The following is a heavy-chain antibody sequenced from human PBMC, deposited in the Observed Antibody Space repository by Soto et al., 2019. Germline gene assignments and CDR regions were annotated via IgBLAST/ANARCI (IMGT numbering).Heavy chain of an antibody. Sequence: SETLSLTCSVSGDSISNLDYFWAWIRQPPGQALEYIGYIYKSATTYYNPSFKSRVAISVDTSKSQFSLNVTSVTAADTAVYFCARGRYCLTGRCFPNWFDSWGQGALATVS. CDR3: ARGRYCLTGRCFPNWFDS. CDR2: IYKSATT. D-gene: IGHD7-27*01. V-gene: IGHV4-30-4*01. J-gene: IGHJ5*01. CDR1: GDSISNLDYF.